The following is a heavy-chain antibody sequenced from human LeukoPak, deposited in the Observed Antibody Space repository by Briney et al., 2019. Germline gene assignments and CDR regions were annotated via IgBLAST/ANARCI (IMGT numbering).Heavy chain of an antibody. CDR3: AKRSRGGEGFDY. Sequence: PGRSLRLSCAASGFTFDDYALHWVRQAPGKGLEWVSGISWNSGSIGYADSVKGRFTISRDNAKNSLYLQMNSLRAEDPALDYCAKRSRGGEGFDYWGQGTLVTVSS. V-gene: IGHV3-9*01. J-gene: IGHJ4*02. CDR1: GFTFDDYA. D-gene: IGHD4-17*01. CDR2: ISWNSGSI.